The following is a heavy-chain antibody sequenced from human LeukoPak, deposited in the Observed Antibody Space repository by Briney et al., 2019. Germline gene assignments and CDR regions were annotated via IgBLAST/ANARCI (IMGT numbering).Heavy chain of an antibody. Sequence: ASVKVSCKASGYTFTGYYMHWVRQAPGQGLEWMGWINPNSGGTNYAQKFQGRVTMTRDTSISTAYMELSRLRSDDTAVYYCARVLGYCNSTSCYNWFDPWGQGTLVTVSS. CDR2: INPNSGGT. CDR3: ARVLGYCNSTSCYNWFDP. J-gene: IGHJ5*02. CDR1: GYTFTGYY. D-gene: IGHD2-2*01. V-gene: IGHV1-2*02.